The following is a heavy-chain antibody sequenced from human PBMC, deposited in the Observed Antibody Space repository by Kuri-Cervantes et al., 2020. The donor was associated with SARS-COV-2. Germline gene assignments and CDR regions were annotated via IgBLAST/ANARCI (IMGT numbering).Heavy chain of an antibody. CDR3: ARGGVYDSSGLHDY. D-gene: IGHD3-22*01. J-gene: IGHJ4*02. V-gene: IGHV3-30-3*01. CDR2: ISYDGSNK. CDR1: GFTFSSYA. Sequence: GESLKISCAASGFTFSSYAMHWVRQAPGKGLEWVALISYDGSNKYYADSVKGRFTISRDNSKNTLYLQMNSLRAEDTAVYYCARGGVYDSSGLHDYWGQGTLVTVSS.